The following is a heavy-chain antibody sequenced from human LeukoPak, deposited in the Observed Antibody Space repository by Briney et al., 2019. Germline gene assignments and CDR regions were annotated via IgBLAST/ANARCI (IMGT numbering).Heavy chain of an antibody. Sequence: SQTLSLTCAISGDSVSSNSAAWNWIGQSPSRGLEWLGRTYYRSQWYADYAASVRSRITINADTSKNQFSLHLNSVTPEDTALYFCARYTSTYYLEYWGQGTLVTVSS. J-gene: IGHJ4*02. CDR2: TYYRSQWYA. CDR1: GDSVSSNSAA. CDR3: ARYTSTYYLEY. D-gene: IGHD6-13*01. V-gene: IGHV6-1*01.